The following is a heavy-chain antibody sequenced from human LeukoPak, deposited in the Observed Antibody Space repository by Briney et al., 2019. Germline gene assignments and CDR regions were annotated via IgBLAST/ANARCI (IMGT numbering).Heavy chain of an antibody. CDR1: GGSISSYY. Sequence: SETLSLTCTVSGGSISSYYWSWIRQPAGKGLEWIGRIYTSGSTNYNPSLKSRVTISVDTSKNQFSLKLSSVTAADTAVYYCARLKWLRINWFDPWGQTQGTLVTVSS. CDR3: ARLKWLRINWFDP. V-gene: IGHV4-4*07. J-gene: IGHJ5*02. D-gene: IGHD5-12*01. CDR2: IYTSGST.